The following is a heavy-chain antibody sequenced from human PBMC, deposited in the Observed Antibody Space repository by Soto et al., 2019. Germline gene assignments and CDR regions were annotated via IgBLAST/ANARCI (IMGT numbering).Heavy chain of an antibody. V-gene: IGHV1-69*06. CDR3: ARGGRGVYAIPGNWFDP. D-gene: IGHD3-10*01. CDR2: IIPIFGTA. CDR1: RGTFSSYA. J-gene: IGHJ5*02. Sequence: QVQLVQSGAELKKPGFSVKVSCKASRGTFSSYAISWVRQAPGQGLEWMGGIIPIFGTANYAQKFQGRVTIPADKSTSTGYMELRSLRSEDTALYCCARGGRGVYAIPGNWFDPWGQGTLVSVSS.